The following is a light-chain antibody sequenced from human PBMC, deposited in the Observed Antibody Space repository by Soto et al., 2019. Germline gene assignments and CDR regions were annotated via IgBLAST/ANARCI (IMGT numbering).Light chain of an antibody. Sequence: QTALTQAPSASGSPGQSVAISCTGTSSDVGGYNYVSWDQQHPGKAPKLMIYEVNKRPSGDPDRFSGSKSGNTASLTVSGMQAEDEADYYRSPYAGSSTVFGTGTKVTV. CDR2: EVN. J-gene: IGLJ1*01. CDR1: SSDVGGYNY. CDR3: SPYAGSSTV. V-gene: IGLV2-8*01.